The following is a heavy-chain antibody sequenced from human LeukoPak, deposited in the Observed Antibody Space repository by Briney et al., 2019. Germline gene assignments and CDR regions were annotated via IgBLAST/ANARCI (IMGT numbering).Heavy chain of an antibody. CDR3: ARAGRADGDYHYFDY. CDR2: VSYDGSNK. V-gene: IGHV3-30-3*01. D-gene: IGHD4-17*01. Sequence: TGGSLRLSCAASGVIFNNFAFHWVRQAPGKGLEWVAAVSYDGSNKYYADSVRGRLTISRDNSKNTLYLQMNSLRAVDTAVYHCARAGRADGDYHYFDYWGQGTLVTVSS. J-gene: IGHJ4*02. CDR1: GVIFNNFA.